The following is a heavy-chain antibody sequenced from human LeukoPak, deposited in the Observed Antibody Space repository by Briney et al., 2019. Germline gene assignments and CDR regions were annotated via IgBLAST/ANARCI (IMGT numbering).Heavy chain of an antibody. Sequence: GGSLRLSCAASGFTFSRHWMHWVRQVQGKGLVWVSSISPDGGTTNYADSVKGRFTISRDNAKNSLSLQMNSLRVEDTAVYYCARDRDCGDGGCYPHFDYWGQGVRVTVSS. CDR3: ARDRDCGDGGCYPHFDY. CDR1: GFTFSRHW. D-gene: IGHD2-15*01. J-gene: IGHJ4*02. V-gene: IGHV3-74*01. CDR2: ISPDGGTT.